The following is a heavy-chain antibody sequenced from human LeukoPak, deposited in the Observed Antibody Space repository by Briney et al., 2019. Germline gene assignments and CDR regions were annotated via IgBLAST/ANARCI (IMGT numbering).Heavy chain of an antibody. V-gene: IGHV3-21*01. CDR1: GFTVSSNS. CDR3: ARALFLGDWFDP. Sequence: PGGSLRPSCTVSGFTVSSNSMNWVRQAPGKGLEWVSSISSSSSYIYYADSVKGRFTISRDNAKNSLYLQMNSLRAEDTAVYYCARALFLGDWFDPWGQGTLVTVSS. J-gene: IGHJ5*02. CDR2: ISSSSSYI. D-gene: IGHD3-16*01.